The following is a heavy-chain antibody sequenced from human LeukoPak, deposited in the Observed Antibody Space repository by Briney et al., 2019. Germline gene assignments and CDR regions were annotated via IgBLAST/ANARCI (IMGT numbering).Heavy chain of an antibody. Sequence: SETLSLTCTASGGSISSYYWSWIRQPAGKGLEWIGRIYTSGSTNYNPSLKSRVTMSVDTSKNQFSLKLSSVTAADTAVYYCARLVYSGSCYYFDYWGQGTLVTVSS. D-gene: IGHD1-26*01. CDR2: IYTSGST. CDR3: ARLVYSGSCYYFDY. V-gene: IGHV4-4*07. J-gene: IGHJ4*02. CDR1: GGSISSYY.